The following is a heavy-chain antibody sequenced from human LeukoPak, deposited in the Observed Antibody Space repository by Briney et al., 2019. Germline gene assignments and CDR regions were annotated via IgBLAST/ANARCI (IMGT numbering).Heavy chain of an antibody. Sequence: GGSLRLSCAASGFTFSSYWMHWVRQAPGKGLVWVSRINSDGSSTSYADSVKGRFTISRDNAKNTLYLQMNSLRAEDTAVYYCARDQGGFGELLSVFDYWGQGTLVTVSS. CDR3: ARDQGGFGELLSVFDY. D-gene: IGHD3-10*01. CDR2: INSDGSST. CDR1: GFTFSSYW. V-gene: IGHV3-74*01. J-gene: IGHJ4*02.